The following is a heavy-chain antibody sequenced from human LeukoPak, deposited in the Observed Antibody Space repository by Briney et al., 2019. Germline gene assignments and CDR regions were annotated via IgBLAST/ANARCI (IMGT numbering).Heavy chain of an antibody. CDR3: TTRLRNHFDY. J-gene: IGHJ4*02. CDR2: ISDPHSGSET. CDR1: GFTFSSYT. D-gene: IGHD4-17*01. Sequence: PGGSLRLSCAASGFTFSSYTMNWVRQALAQGLEWVSTISDPHSGSETHYADSVKGRFTISRDDSQNTVYLQMDSLRAEDTAVYYCTTRLRNHFDYWGQGTQVTVSS. V-gene: IGHV3-23*01.